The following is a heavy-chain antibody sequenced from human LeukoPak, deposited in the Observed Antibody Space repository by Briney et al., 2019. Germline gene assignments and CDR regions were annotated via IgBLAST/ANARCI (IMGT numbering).Heavy chain of an antibody. D-gene: IGHD4-17*01. J-gene: IGHJ4*02. CDR2: IYPGDSDT. CDR3: ARLHGDYAAGY. V-gene: IGHV5-51*01. Sequence: GESLQISCKGSGSIFTSYWIGWVRQLPGKGLEWMGIIYPGDSDTRYSPSFQGQVTISADKSISTAYLQWSSLKASDTAMYYCARLHGDYAAGYWGQGTLVTVSS. CDR1: GSIFTSYW.